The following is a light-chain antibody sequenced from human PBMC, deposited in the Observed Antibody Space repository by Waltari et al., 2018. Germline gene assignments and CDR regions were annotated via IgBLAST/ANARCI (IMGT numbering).Light chain of an antibody. CDR2: EGS. CDR3: CSYAGSSTFYV. J-gene: IGLJ1*01. CDR1: SSDVGRSNL. Sequence: QSALTQPAPVSGSPGQSITISCTRTSSDVGRSNLVSWYQLYPGKAPKLMIYEGSKRPSGVSNRFSGSKSGNTASLTISGLQAEDEADYYCCSYAGSSTFYVFGTGTKVTVL. V-gene: IGLV2-23*01.